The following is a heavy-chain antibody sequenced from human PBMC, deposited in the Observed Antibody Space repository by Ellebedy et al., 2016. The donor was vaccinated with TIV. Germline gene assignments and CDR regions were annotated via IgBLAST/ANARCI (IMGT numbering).Heavy chain of an antibody. V-gene: IGHV3-23*01. J-gene: IGHJ4*02. Sequence: PGGSLRLSCAASGFTFSNSAMSWVRQAPGKGLEWVSAISGGGSGTYYADSVKGRFTISRDNSKNTLDLHMNSLRAEDTAVYYCAKGSSLFDYWGQGTLVTVSS. CDR3: AKGSSLFDY. CDR1: GFTFSNSA. CDR2: ISGGGSGT.